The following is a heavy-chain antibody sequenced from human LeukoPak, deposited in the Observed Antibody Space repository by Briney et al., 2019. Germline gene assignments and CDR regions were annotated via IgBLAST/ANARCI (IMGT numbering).Heavy chain of an antibody. Sequence: GGSLRLSCAASGFTFSSYGMHWVRQAPGKGLEWVSAISGSGGSTYYADSVKGRFTISRDNSKNTLYLQMNSLRAEDTAVYYCATVDRYNWNYDRWGQGTLVTVSS. D-gene: IGHD1-7*01. CDR3: ATVDRYNWNYDR. V-gene: IGHV3-23*01. CDR1: GFTFSSYG. J-gene: IGHJ4*02. CDR2: ISGSGGST.